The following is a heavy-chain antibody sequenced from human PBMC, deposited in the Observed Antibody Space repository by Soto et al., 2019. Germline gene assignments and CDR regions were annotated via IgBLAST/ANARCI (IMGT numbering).Heavy chain of an antibody. J-gene: IGHJ4*02. CDR2: IYSGGYT. D-gene: IGHD3-10*01. CDR3: GTRPGGGGY. CDR1: GFTVSNNY. Sequence: VQLVESGGGLIQPGGSLRLSCAVSGFTVSNNYMSWVRQAPGKGLEGVSVIYSGGYTAYGDSVKGRFTISRDNSKKTLKPQMKRLGAHDPGVFYWGTRPGGGGYWGQGTLVTVSS. V-gene: IGHV3-53*01.